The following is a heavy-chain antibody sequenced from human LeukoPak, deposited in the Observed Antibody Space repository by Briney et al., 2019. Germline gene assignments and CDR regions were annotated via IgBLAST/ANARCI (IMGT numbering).Heavy chain of an antibody. J-gene: IGHJ4*02. CDR3: TILGYTYGRFDY. D-gene: IGHD5-18*01. CDR1: GITFSDAW. CDR2: IKSKTDGGTT. V-gene: IGHV3-15*01. Sequence: PGGSLRLSCAASGITFSDAWMSWVRQTPGKGLEWVGRIKSKTDGGTTDYAAPVKGRITISRDDSKNTLYLQMNSLKTEDTAVYYCTILGYTYGRFDYWGQGTLVTVSS.